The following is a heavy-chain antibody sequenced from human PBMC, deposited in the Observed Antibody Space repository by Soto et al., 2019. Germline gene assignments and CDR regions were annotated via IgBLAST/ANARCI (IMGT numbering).Heavy chain of an antibody. CDR1: GYTFTTYY. D-gene: IGHD2-21*02. J-gene: IGHJ4*02. CDR2: ITPSSGST. V-gene: IGHV1-46*01. Sequence: QVQLVQSGAEVKNPGASVKVSCKASGYTFTTYYMRWLRQARGQGLEWMGIITPSSGSTRYEQKFQDRDTMTRDTSTSTVYMELSSLRSEDTAVYYCARALSTKTAPIDYWGQGTLVTVSS. CDR3: ARALSTKTAPIDY.